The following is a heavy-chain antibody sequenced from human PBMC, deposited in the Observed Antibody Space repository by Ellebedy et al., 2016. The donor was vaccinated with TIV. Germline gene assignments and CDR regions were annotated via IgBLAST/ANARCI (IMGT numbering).Heavy chain of an antibody. CDR2: ISSDGSSE. J-gene: IGHJ4*02. Sequence: GESLKISCAASGFTFDDYAMHWVRQAPGKGLEWVAVISSDGSSEYYADSVKGRFTISRDNSKNTLYLQMNSLRVEDTALYYCARGGRRWGQGTPVTVSS. CDR3: ARGGRR. V-gene: IGHV3-30-3*01. D-gene: IGHD3-10*01. CDR1: GFTFDDYA.